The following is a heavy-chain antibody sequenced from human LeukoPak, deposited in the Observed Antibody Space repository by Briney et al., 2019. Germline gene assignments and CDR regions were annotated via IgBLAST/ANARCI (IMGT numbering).Heavy chain of an antibody. CDR1: GFTFSSYV. CDR2: IGSSDGGT. D-gene: IGHD5-24*01. CDR3: AKDDRHGDYYHYMDV. V-gene: IGHV3-23*01. Sequence: GGSLRLSCASSGFTFSSYVMTWVRQAPGKGLEWVSAIGSSDGGTYYADSVKGRFTISRDNSNNMLYLQMNSLRVEDTAVYFCAKDDRHGDYYHYMDVWGKGTTVTVSS. J-gene: IGHJ6*03.